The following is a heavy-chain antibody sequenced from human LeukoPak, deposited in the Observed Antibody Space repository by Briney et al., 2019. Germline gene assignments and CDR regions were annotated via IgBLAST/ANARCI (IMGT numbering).Heavy chain of an antibody. Sequence: SETLSLTCAVYGGSFRGYYWSWIRQPPGKGLEWIGEINHSGSTNYNPSLKSRVTISVDTSKNQFSLQLSSVTAADTAVYYCARGYGDYPSHFDYWGQGTLATVSS. CDR3: ARGYGDYPSHFDY. CDR2: INHSGST. D-gene: IGHD4-17*01. CDR1: GGSFRGYY. V-gene: IGHV4-34*01. J-gene: IGHJ4*02.